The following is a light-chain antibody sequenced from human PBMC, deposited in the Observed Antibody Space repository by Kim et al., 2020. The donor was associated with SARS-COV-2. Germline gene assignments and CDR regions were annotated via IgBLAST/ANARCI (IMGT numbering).Light chain of an antibody. CDR2: ETN. CDR1: AGPVTSGHY. Sequence: PGGTGTLTGGSSAGPVTSGHYPYWVQQKPGQAPRTLIYETNKKHSWTPARFSGSVLGGRAALTLSGAQPEDEADYYCLVSYANYGVFGGGTQLTVL. J-gene: IGLJ3*02. V-gene: IGLV7-46*01. CDR3: LVSYANYGV.